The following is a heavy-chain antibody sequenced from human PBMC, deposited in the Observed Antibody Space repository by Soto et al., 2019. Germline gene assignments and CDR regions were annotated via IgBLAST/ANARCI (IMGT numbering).Heavy chain of an antibody. CDR2: ISYDGSNK. D-gene: IGHD3-10*01. J-gene: IGHJ4*02. Sequence: GGSLRLSCAASGFTFSSYGMHWVRQAPGKGLEWVAVISYDGSNKYYADSVKGRFTISRDNSKNTLYLQMNSLRAEDTAVYYCAKDRQQDGRYYYGSGSEFDYWGQGTLVTVSS. CDR1: GFTFSSYG. CDR3: AKDRQQDGRYYYGSGSEFDY. V-gene: IGHV3-30*18.